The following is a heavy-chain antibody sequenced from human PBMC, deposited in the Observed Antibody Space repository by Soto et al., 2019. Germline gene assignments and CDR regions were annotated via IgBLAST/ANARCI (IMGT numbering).Heavy chain of an antibody. V-gene: IGHV1-69*12. Sequence: QVQLVQSGAEVKKPGSSVKVSCKASGGTFSSYAISWVRQAPGQGLEWMGGIIPIFGTANYAQKFQGRVTITADESTSTAYMELSSLRSEDTAVYYCARGNYGDHFGYYYYYGMDVWGQGTTVTVSS. D-gene: IGHD4-17*01. CDR1: GGTFSSYA. CDR3: ARGNYGDHFGYYYYYGMDV. J-gene: IGHJ6*02. CDR2: IIPIFGTA.